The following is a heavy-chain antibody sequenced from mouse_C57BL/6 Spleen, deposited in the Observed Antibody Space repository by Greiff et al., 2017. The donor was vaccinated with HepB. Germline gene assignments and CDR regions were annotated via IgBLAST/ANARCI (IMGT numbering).Heavy chain of an antibody. D-gene: IGHD2-2*01. V-gene: IGHV1-26*01. CDR2: INPNNGGT. CDR3: ARYGYDEGNIAMDY. J-gene: IGHJ4*01. Sequence: VQLQQSGPELVKPGASVKISCKASGYTFTDYYMNWVKQSHGKSLEWIGDINPNNGGTSYNQKFKGKATLTVDKSSSTAYMELRSLTSEDSAVYYCARYGYDEGNIAMDYWGQGTSVTVSS. CDR1: GYTFTDYY.